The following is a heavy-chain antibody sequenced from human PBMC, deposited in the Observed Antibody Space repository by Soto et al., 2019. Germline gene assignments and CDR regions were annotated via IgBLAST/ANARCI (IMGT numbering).Heavy chain of an antibody. CDR3: ARLIGYCVSTQCHGYNGMDV. Sequence: PSETLSLSCTVSGGSVSSNSYSWGWVRQSPGKGLEWIATVYSNDKTYYNPSLLSRVTISVDTSKNEFSLRLNSVTAADTAVYYCARLIGYCVSTQCHGYNGMDVWALVTSVTVS. CDR1: GGSVSSNSYS. V-gene: IGHV4-39*01. D-gene: IGHD2-2*03. J-gene: IGHJ6*02. CDR2: VYSNDKT.